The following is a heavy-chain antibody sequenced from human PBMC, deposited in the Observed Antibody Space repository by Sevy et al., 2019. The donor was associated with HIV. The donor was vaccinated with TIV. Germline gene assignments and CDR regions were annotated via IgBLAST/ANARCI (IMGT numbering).Heavy chain of an antibody. J-gene: IGHJ4*02. Sequence: GGSLRLSCAASGFTFSNAWMSWVRQAPGKGLEWVGRIKSKTDGGTTDYAAPGKGRFTISRDDSKNTLYLQMNSLKTEDTAVYYCTRDPTVTTNDYWGQGTLVTVSS. CDR3: TRDPTVTTNDY. D-gene: IGHD4-17*01. CDR2: IKSKTDGGTT. V-gene: IGHV3-15*01. CDR1: GFTFSNAW.